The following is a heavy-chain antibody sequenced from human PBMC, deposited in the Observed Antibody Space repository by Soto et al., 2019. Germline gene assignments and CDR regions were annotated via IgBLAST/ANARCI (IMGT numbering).Heavy chain of an antibody. V-gene: IGHV4-59*01. CDR2: ISYSGTT. Sequence: PSETLSLTCTVSGGSINSDYWSWIRQPPGERLEWIGYISYSGTTKYNPSLKSRGTISKDTSNNQFSLNLRSVTAADTAVYYCATGFNYYGRGTLKLDDWGQGTLVTVSS. CDR3: ATGFNYYGRGTLKLDD. D-gene: IGHD3-10*01. CDR1: GGSINSDY. J-gene: IGHJ4*02.